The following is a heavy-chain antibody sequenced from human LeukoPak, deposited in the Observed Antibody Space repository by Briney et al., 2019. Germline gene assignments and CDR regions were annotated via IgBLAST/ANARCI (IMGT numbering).Heavy chain of an antibody. V-gene: IGHV3-23*01. D-gene: IGHD3-22*01. J-gene: IGHJ4*02. CDR3: ARIDSSGFYPAY. CDR1: GFTFSNFA. Sequence: GGSLRLSCAASGFTFSNFAMSWVRQGPGKGLEWVSGISASGGGTYYADSVKGRFTISRDNSKNALYLQMNSLRVEDTAVYYCARIDSSGFYPAYWGQGTLVTVSS. CDR2: ISASGGGT.